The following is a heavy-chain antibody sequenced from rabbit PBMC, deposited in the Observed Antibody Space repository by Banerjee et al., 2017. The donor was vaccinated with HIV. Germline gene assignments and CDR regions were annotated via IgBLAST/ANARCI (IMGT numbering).Heavy chain of an antibody. J-gene: IGHJ6*01. Sequence: QEQLVESGGGLVKPGGSLTLTCKASGFDFSGYYMSWVRQAPGKGLEWIACIDTGSGSTWYASWAKGRFTISKTSSTTVTLQMTSLTAADTATYFCARDPLYTIGGGYDLWGPGTLVTVS. CDR1: GFDFSGYYM. V-gene: IGHV1S45*01. D-gene: IGHD1-1*01. CDR2: IDTGSGST. CDR3: ARDPLYTIGGGYDL.